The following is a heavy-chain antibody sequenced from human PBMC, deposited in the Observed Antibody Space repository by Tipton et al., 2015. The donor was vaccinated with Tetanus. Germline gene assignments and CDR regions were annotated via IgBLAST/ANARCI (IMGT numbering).Heavy chain of an antibody. CDR2: IYYSGST. Sequence: TLSLTCTVSGGSISSYYWSWIRQPPGKGLEWIGYIYYSGSTNYNPSLKSRVTISVDTSKNQFSLKLSSVTAADTAVYYCARHTNFWSGYYIVYWGQRTLVTVSS. V-gene: IGHV4-59*08. J-gene: IGHJ4*02. D-gene: IGHD3-3*01. CDR3: ARHTNFWSGYYIVY. CDR1: GGSISSYY.